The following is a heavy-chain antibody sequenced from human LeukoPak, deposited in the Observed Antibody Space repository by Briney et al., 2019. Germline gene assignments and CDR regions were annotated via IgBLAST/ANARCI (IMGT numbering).Heavy chain of an antibody. V-gene: IGHV3-23*01. CDR3: ARSWALESGYPYYYYMDV. CDR2: ISGTGGAT. CDR1: GFSFGNYA. D-gene: IGHD3-3*01. J-gene: IGHJ6*03. Sequence: GGSLRLSCVASGFSFGNYAMGRVRQAPGKGLQWVSQISGTGGATWYAGFARDRFTISRDNSKNSLYLQMNSLRAEDTALYYCARSWALESGYPYYYYMDVWGKGTTVTVSS.